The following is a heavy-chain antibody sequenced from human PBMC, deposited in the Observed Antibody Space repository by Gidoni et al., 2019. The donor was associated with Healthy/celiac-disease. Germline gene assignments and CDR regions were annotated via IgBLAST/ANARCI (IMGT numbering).Heavy chain of an antibody. J-gene: IGHJ4*02. CDR3: AKDFSGDSSSWIYYFDY. V-gene: IGHV3-30*18. D-gene: IGHD6-13*01. CDR1: VFPFRSYG. Sequence: QVQLVESGGGVVQPGRSLRLSCAASVFPFRSYGLHGVGQAPGKGLEWVAVRSDDGSNKYYADSVKGRFTISRDNSKNTLYLQMNSLRAEDTAVYYCAKDFSGDSSSWIYYFDYWGQGTLVTVSS. CDR2: RSDDGSNK.